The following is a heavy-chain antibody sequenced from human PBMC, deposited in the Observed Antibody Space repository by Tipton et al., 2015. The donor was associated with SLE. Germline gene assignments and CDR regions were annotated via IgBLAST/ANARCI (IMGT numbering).Heavy chain of an antibody. V-gene: IGHV4-59*01. D-gene: IGHD1-26*01. J-gene: IGHJ4*02. CDR1: GGSISNYY. CDR3: ARTVGSHRNYYFDY. Sequence: GLVKPSETLSLTCTVSGGSISNYYWSRIRLPPGKGLECIGYIYYSGSGNYNPSLKSRVTMSIDTSKNQFSMKLSSVTAADTAVYYCARTVGSHRNYYFDYWGQGTLVTVSP. CDR2: IYYSGSG.